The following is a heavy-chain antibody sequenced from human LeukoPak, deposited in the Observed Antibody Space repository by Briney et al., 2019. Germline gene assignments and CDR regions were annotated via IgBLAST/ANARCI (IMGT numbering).Heavy chain of an antibody. V-gene: IGHV3-23*01. Sequence: PGGSLRLSCAASGFTFSTYAMSWVRQAPGKGLEWVSALSGSGGSTYYADSVKGRFTISRDNSKNTLYLQMNSLRAEDTAVYYCAKERTPEGYFDYWGQGTLVTVSS. CDR2: LSGSGGST. J-gene: IGHJ4*02. CDR1: GFTFSTYA. CDR3: AKERTPEGYFDY. D-gene: IGHD1-1*01.